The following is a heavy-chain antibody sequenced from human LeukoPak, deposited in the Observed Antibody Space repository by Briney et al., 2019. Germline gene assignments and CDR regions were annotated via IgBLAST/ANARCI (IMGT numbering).Heavy chain of an antibody. Sequence: SETLSLTCTVSGGSISHYYWRWLQQPPRKGLAWIGYVYYSVTTNYTPSLKSRVTISVDTSKNQFSLKLSSVTAADTAVYYCARSSYSDRSGYQFDNWGQGTLVTVSS. CDR1: GGSISHYY. V-gene: IGHV4-59*08. J-gene: IGHJ4*02. CDR2: VYYSVTT. D-gene: IGHD3-22*01. CDR3: ARSSYSDRSGYQFDN.